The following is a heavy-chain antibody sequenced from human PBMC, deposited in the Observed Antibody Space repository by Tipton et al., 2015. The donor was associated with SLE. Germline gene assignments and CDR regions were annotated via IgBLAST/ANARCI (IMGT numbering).Heavy chain of an antibody. J-gene: IGHJ4*02. CDR3: ARGDYSGSYYDYFDY. CDR2: IYYSGST. Sequence: LRLSCTVSGGSISSDDYYWSWIRQPPGKGLEWIGYIYYSGSTYYNPSLKSRVTISLDTSKNQFSLKLSSVTAADTAVYYCARGDYSGSYYDYFDYWGQGTLVTVSS. D-gene: IGHD1-26*01. CDR1: GGSISSDDYY. V-gene: IGHV4-30-4*01.